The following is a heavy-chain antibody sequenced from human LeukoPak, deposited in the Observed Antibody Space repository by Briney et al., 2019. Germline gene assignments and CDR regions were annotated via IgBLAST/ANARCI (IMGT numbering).Heavy chain of an antibody. D-gene: IGHD5-24*01. J-gene: IGHJ4*02. CDR1: GFTFSSYA. CDR2: ISGSGGST. V-gene: IGHV3-23*01. Sequence: GGSLRLSCAASGFTFSSYAMSWVRQAPGKGLEWVSAISGSGGSTYYADSVKGRFTISRDNSKNTVYLQMNSLRAEDTAVYYCARESSGWLQLFDYWGQGTLVSASS. CDR3: ARESSGWLQLFDY.